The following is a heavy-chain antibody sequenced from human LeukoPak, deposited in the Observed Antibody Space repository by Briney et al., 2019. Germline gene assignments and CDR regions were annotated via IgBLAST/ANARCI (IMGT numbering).Heavy chain of an antibody. CDR2: IIGTSGST. J-gene: IGHJ4*02. D-gene: IGHD5-24*01. CDR1: GFTLSSYA. V-gene: IGHV3-23*01. Sequence: GGSLRLSCAASGFTLSSYAMGWVRQAPGKGLEWVSGIIGTSGSTFYAESVKGRFTISRDTSKNTLYLQMDSLRAEDTAVYYCAKRARDGQKSPIDCWGQGTLVTVSS. CDR3: AKRARDGQKSPIDC.